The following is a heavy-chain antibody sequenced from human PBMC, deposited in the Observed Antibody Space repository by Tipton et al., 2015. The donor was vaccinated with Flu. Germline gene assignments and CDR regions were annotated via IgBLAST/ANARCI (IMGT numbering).Heavy chain of an antibody. CDR3: CTRVVSTCDY. Sequence: SLRLSCASSGFTVSNNYMSWVRQAPGKGLEWLGRIKTKREGETEEYAAPVKGRFTISRDDSKNMLYLQMNNLQSEDSAVYYCCTRVVSTCDYWGQGTLVTVSS. CDR2: IKTKREGETE. CDR1: GFTVSNNY. V-gene: IGHV3-15*01. J-gene: IGHJ4*02. D-gene: IGHD5/OR15-5a*01.